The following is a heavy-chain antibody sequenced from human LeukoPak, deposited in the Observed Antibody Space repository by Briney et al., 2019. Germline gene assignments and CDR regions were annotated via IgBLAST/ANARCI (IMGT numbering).Heavy chain of an antibody. J-gene: IGHJ6*02. D-gene: IGHD1-26*01. V-gene: IGHV1-46*01. CDR2: INPSGGST. CDR1: GYTFTSYY. CDR3: ATAHLESFYYYGMDV. Sequence: ASVKVSCKASGYTFTSYYIHWVRQAPGQGLEWMGIINPSGGSTTYAQKFQGRVTMTRDTSTSTVYMELSSLRSEDTAVYYCATAHLESFYYYGMDVWGQGTTVTASS.